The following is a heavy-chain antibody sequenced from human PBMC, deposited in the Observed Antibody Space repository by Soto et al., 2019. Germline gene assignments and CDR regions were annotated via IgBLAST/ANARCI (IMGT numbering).Heavy chain of an antibody. V-gene: IGHV4-39*01. CDR1: GGSISSSSYY. J-gene: IGHJ6*02. Sequence: SETLSLTCTVSGGSISSSSYYWGWIRQPPGKGLEWIGSIYYSGSTYYNPSLKSRVTISVDTSKNQFSLKLSSVTAADTAVYYCAVDYGDYTYYYGMDVWGQGTTVT. CDR2: IYYSGST. CDR3: AVDYGDYTYYYGMDV. D-gene: IGHD4-17*01.